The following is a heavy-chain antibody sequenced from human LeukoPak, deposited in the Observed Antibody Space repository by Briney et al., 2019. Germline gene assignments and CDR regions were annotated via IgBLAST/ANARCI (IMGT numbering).Heavy chain of an antibody. D-gene: IGHD6-13*01. CDR2: IDPTDSYT. J-gene: IGHJ3*02. V-gene: IGHV5-10-1*01. CDR1: GYSFTSYW. CDR3: ARLQQQLNAFDI. Sequence: GESLKISCKGSGYSFTSYWISWVRQMPGKGLEWMGRIDPTDSYTNYSPSFQGHVTISADKSLSTAYLQWSSLKASDTAMYYCARLQQQLNAFDIWGQGTMVTVSS.